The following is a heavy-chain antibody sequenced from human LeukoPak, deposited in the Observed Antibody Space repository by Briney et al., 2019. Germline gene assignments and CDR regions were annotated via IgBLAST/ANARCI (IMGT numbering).Heavy chain of an antibody. CDR1: GGSISSYY. J-gene: IGHJ5*02. V-gene: IGHV4-59*08. Sequence: SETLSLTCTVSGGSISSYYWSWIRQPPGKGLEWIGYIYYSGSTNYNPSLKSRVTISVDTSKNQFSLKLSSVTAADTAVYYCARLRASFVVVPAAAPGRFDPWGQGTLVTVSS. CDR3: ARLRASFVVVPAAAPGRFDP. CDR2: IYYSGST. D-gene: IGHD2-2*01.